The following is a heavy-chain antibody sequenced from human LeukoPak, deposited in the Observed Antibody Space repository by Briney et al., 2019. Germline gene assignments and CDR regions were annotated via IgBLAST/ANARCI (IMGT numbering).Heavy chain of an antibody. Sequence: SVKVSCKASGGTFSSHGFSWVRQAPGQGLEWMGRIIPILGIANYAHKFQGRVTITADKSTITAYMELSSLRSEDTAVYYCATGDYREVGYPFDFWGQGTLVTVSS. D-gene: IGHD3-10*01. J-gene: IGHJ4*02. CDR2: IIPILGIA. CDR1: GGTFSSHG. CDR3: ATGDYREVGYPFDF. V-gene: IGHV1-69*04.